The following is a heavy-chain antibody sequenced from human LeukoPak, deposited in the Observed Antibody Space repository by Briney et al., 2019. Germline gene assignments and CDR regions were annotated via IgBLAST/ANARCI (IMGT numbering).Heavy chain of an antibody. CDR2: MNSDGTTI. V-gene: IGHV3-74*01. D-gene: IGHD3-16*01. CDR3: ATAGYYRFDY. J-gene: IGHJ4*02. CDR1: GFTFSSTW. Sequence: GGSLRLSCIGSGFTFSSTWMHWVRQAPGKGLVWLSRMNSDGTTINYADSVRGRFTISRDNAKNTLYLQMNSLRADDTAVYYCATAGYYRFDYWGQGTLVTVSS.